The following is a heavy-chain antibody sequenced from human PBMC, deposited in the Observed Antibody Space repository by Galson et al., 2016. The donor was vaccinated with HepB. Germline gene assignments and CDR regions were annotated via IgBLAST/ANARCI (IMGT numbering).Heavy chain of an antibody. CDR1: GFTFSTHG. V-gene: IGHV3-30*03. CDR2: IAHDGYEK. CDR3: ARVKVPGTEDLQY. J-gene: IGHJ1*01. D-gene: IGHD1-26*01. Sequence: SLRLSCAASGFTFSTHGMHWVRQAPGKGLEWVAVIAHDGYEKYYTESVEGRFTVSRDNSKNTLYLQMNTLRPENTATYYCARVKVPGTEDLQYWGQGTLVSVSS.